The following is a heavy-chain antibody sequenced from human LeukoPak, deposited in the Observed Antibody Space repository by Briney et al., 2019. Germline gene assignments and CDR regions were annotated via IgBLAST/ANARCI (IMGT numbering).Heavy chain of an antibody. CDR3: AKVNGDDYVWGSYRYALDY. Sequence: GRSLRLSCAASGFTFDDYAMHWVRQAPGKGLEWVSGISWNSGSIGYADSVKGRFTISRDNAKNSLYLQMNSLRAEDTALYYCAKVNGDDYVWGSYRYALDYWGQGTLVTVSS. J-gene: IGHJ4*02. V-gene: IGHV3-9*01. CDR1: GFTFDDYA. CDR2: ISWNSGSI. D-gene: IGHD3-16*02.